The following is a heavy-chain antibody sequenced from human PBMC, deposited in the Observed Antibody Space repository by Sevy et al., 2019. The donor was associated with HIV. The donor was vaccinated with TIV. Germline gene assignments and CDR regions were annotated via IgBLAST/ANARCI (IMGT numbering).Heavy chain of an antibody. CDR1: GFTFSKYS. CDR2: LSFGCGEE. D-gene: IGHD2-8*01. Sequence: GGSLRLSCAASGFTFSKYSMSWVRQPPGKGLEWVSTLSFGCGEENYADSVKGRFTISRDNSKSSVYLQMNNLRPEDTAAYYCAREGCTKPHDYWGQGTLVTVSS. CDR3: AREGCTKPHDY. V-gene: IGHV3-23*01. J-gene: IGHJ4*02.